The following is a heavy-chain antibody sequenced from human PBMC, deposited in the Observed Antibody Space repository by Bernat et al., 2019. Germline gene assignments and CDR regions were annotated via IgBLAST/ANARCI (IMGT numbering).Heavy chain of an antibody. CDR3: ARALQGLSHYYYYYYMDV. CDR1: GFTVSSNY. D-gene: IGHD2-21*01. V-gene: IGHV3-53*05. CDR2: IYSGGST. Sequence: EVRLVETGGGLIQPGGSLRLSCAVSGFTVSSNYMTWVRQAPGKGLEWVSLIYSGGSTYYADSVKGRFTISRDNSKNTLYLQMNSLRVEDTAVYFCARALQGLSHYYYYYYMDVWGKGTTVTVSS. J-gene: IGHJ6*03.